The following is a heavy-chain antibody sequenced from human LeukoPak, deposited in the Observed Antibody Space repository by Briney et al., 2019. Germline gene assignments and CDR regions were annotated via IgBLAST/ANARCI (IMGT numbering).Heavy chain of an antibody. CDR1: GFIFSASG. Sequence: PGGSLRLSCAASGFIFSASGMNWVRQAPGKGLEWVSSISSSSTYIYYADSVKGRFTISRDNAKNSLYLQMSGLSAADTAVYYCARVLPPEYTSGWYPDYWGQGTLVTVSS. V-gene: IGHV3-21*01. CDR3: ARVLPPEYTSGWYPDY. J-gene: IGHJ4*02. CDR2: ISSSSTYI. D-gene: IGHD6-19*01.